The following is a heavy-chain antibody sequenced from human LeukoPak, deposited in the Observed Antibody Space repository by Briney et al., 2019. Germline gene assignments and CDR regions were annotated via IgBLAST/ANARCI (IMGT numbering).Heavy chain of an antibody. CDR1: GFSLSTSRMR. V-gene: IGHV2-70*04. Sequence: SGPALVKPTQTLTLTCTFSGFSLSTSRMRVSWIRQPPGKALEWLARIDWDDDKFYSTSLRTRRTISKDTSKYQVVLTMTNMDPVDTATYYCARTAGCTVTSCSLDYWGQGTLVTVSS. CDR2: IDWDDDK. D-gene: IGHD2-2*01. J-gene: IGHJ4*02. CDR3: ARTAGCTVTSCSLDY.